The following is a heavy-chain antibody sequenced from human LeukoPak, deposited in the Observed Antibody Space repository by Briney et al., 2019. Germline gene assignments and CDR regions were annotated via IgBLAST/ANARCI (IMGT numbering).Heavy chain of an antibody. CDR3: ARDRGGSYFMDDY. CDR2: IYTSGST. D-gene: IGHD1-26*01. Sequence: SETPSLTCTVSGGSISSYYWSWIRQPAGKGLEWIGRIYTSGSTNYNASLKSRVTMSVDTSKNQLSLKVISVTAADTAVYYCARDRGGSYFMDDYWGQGTLVTVSS. V-gene: IGHV4-4*07. J-gene: IGHJ4*02. CDR1: GGSISSYY.